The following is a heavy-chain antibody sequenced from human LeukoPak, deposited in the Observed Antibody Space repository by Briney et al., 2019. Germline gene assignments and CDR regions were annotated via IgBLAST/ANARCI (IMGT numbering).Heavy chain of an antibody. CDR1: GFTFSTHA. D-gene: IGHD3-22*01. CDR2: LSGYDDST. J-gene: IGHJ4*02. Sequence: GGSLRLSCAASGFTFSTHAMSGVRQAPGKGLEWVSTLSGYDDSTYYADSVKGRFTISRDISKNTLYLEMNSLRADDTAVYYCAKFRGLVVVTYYYDYWGQGTLVTVSS. V-gene: IGHV3-23*01. CDR3: AKFRGLVVVTYYYDY.